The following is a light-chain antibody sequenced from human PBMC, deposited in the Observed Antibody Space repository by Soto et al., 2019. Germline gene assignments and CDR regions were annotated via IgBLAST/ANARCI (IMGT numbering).Light chain of an antibody. Sequence: QSALTQPASVSGSPGQSITISCTGSSSDVGGYKFVSWFQQHPGKAPKLIIYEASYRPSGVSNRFSGSKSGSTASLTISGLWAEDEADYYCSSRTTKTTVVFGGGTKLTVL. CDR3: SSRTTKTTVV. CDR2: EAS. J-gene: IGLJ2*01. CDR1: SSDVGGYKF. V-gene: IGLV2-14*03.